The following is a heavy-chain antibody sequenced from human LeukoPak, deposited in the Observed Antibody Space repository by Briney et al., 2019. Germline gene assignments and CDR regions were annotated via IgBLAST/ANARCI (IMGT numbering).Heavy chain of an antibody. CDR3: ARGAAATEYYYYYYYMDV. CDR1: GGSISSYY. CDR2: IYYSGST. Sequence: SETLSLTCTVSGGSISSYYWSWVRQPPGKGLEGSGYIYYSGSTNYNPSLKSRVTISVHPSKHQFSLKLSSVTAADTAVYYCARGAAATEYYYYYYYMDVWGKGTTVTVSS. J-gene: IGHJ6*03. V-gene: IGHV4-59*01. D-gene: IGHD6-13*01.